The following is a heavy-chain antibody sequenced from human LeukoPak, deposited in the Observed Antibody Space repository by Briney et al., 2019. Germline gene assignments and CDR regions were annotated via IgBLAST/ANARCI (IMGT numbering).Heavy chain of an antibody. J-gene: IGHJ4*02. Sequence: PGGSLRLSCAASGFTFDDYAMHWVRQAPGKGLEWVSGISWNSGSIGYADSVKGRFTISRDNAKNSLYLQMNSLRAEDTAVYYCARDEQWLRVKYDYWGQGTLVTVSS. CDR1: GFTFDDYA. CDR3: ARDEQWLRVKYDY. D-gene: IGHD6-19*01. V-gene: IGHV3-9*01. CDR2: ISWNSGSI.